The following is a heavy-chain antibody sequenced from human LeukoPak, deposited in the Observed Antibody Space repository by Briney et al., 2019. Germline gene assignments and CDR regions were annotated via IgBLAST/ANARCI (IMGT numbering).Heavy chain of an antibody. Sequence: PGGSLRLSCAASGFTFSTYWMHWVRQAPGKGLVWVSRISTDGSTTAYADSVKGRFTISRDNAKNTLYLQMNSLRAEDTAVYYCARDLETTVDYWGQGTLVTVSS. CDR1: GFTFSTYW. J-gene: IGHJ4*02. D-gene: IGHD4-17*01. CDR3: ARDLETTVDY. V-gene: IGHV3-74*01. CDR2: ISTDGSTT.